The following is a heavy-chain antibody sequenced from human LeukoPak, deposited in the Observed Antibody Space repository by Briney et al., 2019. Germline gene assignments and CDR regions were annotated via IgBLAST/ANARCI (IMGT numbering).Heavy chain of an antibody. Sequence: GGSLRLSCAASGFTFSSYAMSWVRQAPGKGLEWVSAISGSGGSTYYADSVKGRFTISRDNAKNTLYLQMNSLRAEDTAVYYCTRRAAALDAFDIWGQGTMVTVSS. CDR1: GFTFSSYA. V-gene: IGHV3-23*01. CDR2: ISGSGGST. CDR3: TRRAAALDAFDI. J-gene: IGHJ3*02. D-gene: IGHD6-13*01.